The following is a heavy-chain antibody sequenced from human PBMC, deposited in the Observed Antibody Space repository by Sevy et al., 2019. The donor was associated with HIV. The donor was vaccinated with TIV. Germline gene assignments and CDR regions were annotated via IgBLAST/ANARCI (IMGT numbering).Heavy chain of an antibody. V-gene: IGHV3-23*01. Sequence: GGSLRLSCAASGFTFSNYAMSWVRQAPGKGLEWVSAISGSGGSTYYADSVKGRFTISRDNSKNTLYLQMNSLRAEYTAVYYCAKDPLIFGVVTGGMDVWGQWTTVTVSS. J-gene: IGHJ6*02. CDR1: GFTFSNYA. D-gene: IGHD3-3*01. CDR2: ISGSGGST. CDR3: AKDPLIFGVVTGGMDV.